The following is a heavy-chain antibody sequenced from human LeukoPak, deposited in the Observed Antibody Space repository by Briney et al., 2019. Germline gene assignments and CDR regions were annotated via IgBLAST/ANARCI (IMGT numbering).Heavy chain of an antibody. CDR2: INSDGSST. Sequence: GGSLRLSCAASGFTFSSYWMHWVRQAPGKGLVWVSRINSDGSSTSYADSVKGRFTISRDNAKNTLYLQMNSLRAEDTAVYYCARVTMVRGVRGNAFDIWGQGTMVTVSS. CDR1: GFTFSSYW. J-gene: IGHJ3*02. V-gene: IGHV3-74*01. D-gene: IGHD3-10*01. CDR3: ARVTMVRGVRGNAFDI.